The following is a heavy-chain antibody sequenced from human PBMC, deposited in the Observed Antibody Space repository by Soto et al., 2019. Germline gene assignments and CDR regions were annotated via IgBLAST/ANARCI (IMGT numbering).Heavy chain of an antibody. D-gene: IGHD1-26*01. J-gene: IGHJ4*02. CDR3: AKDLGWELHQPVDY. Sequence: QVQLVESGGGVVQPGRSLRLSCVVSGFTFSSYGIHWVRQAPGKGLEWVAVISYDGSNKYYADSVKGRFTISRDNSKNTLYLQMNSLRAEDTAVYYCAKDLGWELHQPVDYWGQGTLVTVSS. V-gene: IGHV3-30*18. CDR1: GFTFSSYG. CDR2: ISYDGSNK.